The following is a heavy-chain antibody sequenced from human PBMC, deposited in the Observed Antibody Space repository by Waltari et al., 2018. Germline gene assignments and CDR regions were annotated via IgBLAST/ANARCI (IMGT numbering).Heavy chain of an antibody. CDR2: VHSAGNT. D-gene: IGHD3-22*01. CDR3: ARVLRDDIGGFYGIAAFDL. CDR1: GLSVNSNY. V-gene: IGHV3-53*02. Sequence: EVLLVETGGGLIQPGGSLRLSCVLSGLSVNSNYMAWFRRAPGKALEWVSIVHSAGNTYYSDSVTGRFIISRDTSKNTLHLQMNSLRVDDTGVYFCARVLRDDIGGFYGIAAFDLWGPGTKVIVS. J-gene: IGHJ3*01.